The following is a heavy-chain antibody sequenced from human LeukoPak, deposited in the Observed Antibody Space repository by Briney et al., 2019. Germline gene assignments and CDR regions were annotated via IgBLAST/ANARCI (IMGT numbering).Heavy chain of an antibody. CDR3: ARTSGSSWSRFDP. Sequence: SVKVSCKASGGTFSSYAISWVRQAPGQGLEWMGGIIPIFGTANYAQKFQGRVTITRDTSASTAYMELSSLTSDDTSVYYCARTSGSSWSRFDPWGQGTLVTVSS. CDR2: IIPIFGTA. V-gene: IGHV1-69*05. CDR1: GGTFSSYA. D-gene: IGHD6-13*01. J-gene: IGHJ5*02.